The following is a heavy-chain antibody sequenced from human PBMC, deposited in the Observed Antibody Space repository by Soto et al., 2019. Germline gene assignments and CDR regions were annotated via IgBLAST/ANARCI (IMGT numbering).Heavy chain of an antibody. J-gene: IGHJ6*02. V-gene: IGHV1-3*01. D-gene: IGHD2-21*02. CDR3: ASAYCGGDCSNYYYGMDV. Sequence: ASVKVSCKASGYTFTSYAIHWVRQAPGQRLEWMGWINAGDGNTKYSQKNQGRVTITRDTSASTVYMELSSLRSEVMAVYYCASAYCGGDCSNYYYGMDVWGQGTTVTVSS. CDR2: INAGDGNT. CDR1: GYTFTSYA.